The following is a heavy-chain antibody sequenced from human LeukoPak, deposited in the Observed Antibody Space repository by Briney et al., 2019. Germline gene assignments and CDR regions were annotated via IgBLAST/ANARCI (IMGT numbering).Heavy chain of an antibody. V-gene: IGHV3-23*01. CDR1: GFTFTDSD. CDR3: ANSFEYSPS. D-gene: IGHD2-21*01. J-gene: IGHJ5*01. CDR2: ITGSGRTT. Sequence: PGGSLRLSCAASGFTFTDSDMIWVRQTPGKGLEWVSGITGSGRTTFYADSVKGRFAISRANSKNTVSLQMNSLRGEDTAIYYCANSFEYSPSWGQGTLVTVSS.